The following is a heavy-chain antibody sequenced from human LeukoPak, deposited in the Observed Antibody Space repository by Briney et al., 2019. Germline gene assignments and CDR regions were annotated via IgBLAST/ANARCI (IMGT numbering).Heavy chain of an antibody. Sequence: ASVKVSCKASGGTFSSYAISWVRQAPGQGLEWMGRIIPIFGTANYAQKFQGRVTITADKSTSTAYMELSSLRSEDTAVYYCATGAGAYDYGGKEIDYWGQGTLVTDSS. CDR2: IIPIFGTA. D-gene: IGHD4-23*01. CDR1: GGTFSSYA. CDR3: ATGAGAYDYGGKEIDY. J-gene: IGHJ4*02. V-gene: IGHV1-69*06.